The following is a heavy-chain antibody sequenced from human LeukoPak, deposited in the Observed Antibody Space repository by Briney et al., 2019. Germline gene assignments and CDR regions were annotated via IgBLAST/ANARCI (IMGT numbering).Heavy chain of an antibody. CDR3: ARDAGRRITIFGVVPAAFDY. CDR2: ISSSSSYI. Sequence: GGSLRLSCAASGFTFSSYSMNWVRQAPGKGLEWVSSISSSSSYIYYADSVKGRFTISRDNANNSLYLQMNSLRAEDTAVYYCARDAGRRITIFGVVPAAFDYWGQGTLVTVSS. J-gene: IGHJ4*02. CDR1: GFTFSSYS. V-gene: IGHV3-21*01. D-gene: IGHD3-3*01.